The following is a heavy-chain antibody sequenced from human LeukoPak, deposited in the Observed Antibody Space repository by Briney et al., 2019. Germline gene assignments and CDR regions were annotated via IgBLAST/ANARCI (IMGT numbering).Heavy chain of an antibody. J-gene: IGHJ6*03. D-gene: IGHD4-11*01. CDR1: GFTFSSYA. CDR3: ARDGSVYDYYYYMDV. Sequence: PGGSLRLSCAASGFTFSSYAMHWVRQAPGKGLEWVAVISYDGSNKYYADSVKGRFTISRDNSKNTLYLQMNSLRAEDTAVYYCARDGSVYDYYYYMDVWGKGTTVTVSS. V-gene: IGHV3-30*04. CDR2: ISYDGSNK.